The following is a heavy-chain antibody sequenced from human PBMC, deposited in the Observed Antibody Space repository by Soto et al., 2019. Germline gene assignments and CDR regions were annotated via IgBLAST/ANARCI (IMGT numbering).Heavy chain of an antibody. J-gene: IGHJ6*02. CDR1: PCGCGRRTY. V-gene: IGHV3-53*01. CDR2: IYRDGNT. D-gene: IGHD2-15*01. CDR3: ARGRYDMDV. Sequence: GWSLSRSCSASPCGCGRRTYMPWVSNAPGKWLEFVSVIYRDGNTYNEECVKGLFTISRDNTKNTLYLQMNSVRDEDTAVYYCARGRYDMDVWGQWSTVTV.